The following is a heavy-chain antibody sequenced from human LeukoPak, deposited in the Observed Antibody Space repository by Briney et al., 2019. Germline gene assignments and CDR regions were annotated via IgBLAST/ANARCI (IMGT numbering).Heavy chain of an antibody. CDR3: ARAMVRGVNTVYDY. D-gene: IGHD3-10*01. CDR1: GGSISSSSYY. Sequence: SETLSLTCTVSGGSISSSSYYWSWIRQPPGKGLEWIGEINHSGSTNYNPSLKSRVTISVDTSKNQFSPKLSSVTAADTAVYYCARAMVRGVNTVYDYWGQGTLVTVSS. V-gene: IGHV4-39*07. J-gene: IGHJ4*02. CDR2: INHSGST.